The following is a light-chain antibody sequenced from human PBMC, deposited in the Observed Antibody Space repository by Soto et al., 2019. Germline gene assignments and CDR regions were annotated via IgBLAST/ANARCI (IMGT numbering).Light chain of an antibody. Sequence: DIVRTQSPDSLAVSLGERATINCKSSQSVLYSSNNKNYLAWYQQKPGQPPKLLIYWASTRESGVPDRFSGSGSGTDFTLTISSLQAEDVAVYYCQQYYSTLTWTFGQGTKVDIK. V-gene: IGKV4-1*01. CDR2: WAS. CDR3: QQYYSTLTWT. J-gene: IGKJ1*01. CDR1: QSVLYSSNNKNY.